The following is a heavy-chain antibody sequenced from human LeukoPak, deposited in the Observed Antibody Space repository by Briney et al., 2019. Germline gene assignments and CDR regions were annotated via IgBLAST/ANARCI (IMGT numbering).Heavy chain of an antibody. Sequence: GGSLRLSWAASGFTFSNFDMHWVRQATGKGLDWVSGIGTAGDIYSPGSVKGRFTISRENAKNSLYLQMNSLRAGDTAVYYCARDRGRYYMDIWGKGTTVTISS. D-gene: IGHD6-25*01. CDR2: IGTAGDI. CDR1: GFTFSNFD. V-gene: IGHV3-13*01. J-gene: IGHJ6*03. CDR3: ARDRGRYYMDI.